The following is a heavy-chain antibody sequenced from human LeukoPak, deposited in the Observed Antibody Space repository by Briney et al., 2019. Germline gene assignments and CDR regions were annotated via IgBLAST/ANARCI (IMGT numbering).Heavy chain of an antibody. J-gene: IGHJ1*01. CDR3: AKDVLNYYDSSGYGYFQH. V-gene: IGHV3-23*01. CDR2: ISGSGGGT. D-gene: IGHD3-22*01. Sequence: PGGSLRLSCAASGFTFSSYAMSWVRQAPGKGLEWVSAISGSGGGTYYADSVKGRFTISRDNSKNTLYLQMNSLRAEDTAVYYCAKDVLNYYDSSGYGYFQHWGQGTLVTVSS. CDR1: GFTFSSYA.